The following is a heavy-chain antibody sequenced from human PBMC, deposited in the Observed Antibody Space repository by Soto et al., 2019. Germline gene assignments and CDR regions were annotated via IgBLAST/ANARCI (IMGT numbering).Heavy chain of an antibody. CDR2: IYPGDSDT. CDR3: ARSLKYSSSLPYYFDY. J-gene: IGHJ4*02. D-gene: IGHD6-6*01. Sequence: GESLKVSCKGSGYSFTSYWIGWVRQMPGKGLEWMGIIYPGDSDTRYSPSFQGQVTISADKSISTAYLQWSSLKASDTAMYYCARSLKYSSSLPYYFDYWGQGTLVTVSS. CDR1: GYSFTSYW. V-gene: IGHV5-51*01.